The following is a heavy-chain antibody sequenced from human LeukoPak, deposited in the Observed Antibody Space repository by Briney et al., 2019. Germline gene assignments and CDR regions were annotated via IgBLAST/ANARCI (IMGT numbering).Heavy chain of an antibody. CDR1: GFTFSSYT. J-gene: IGHJ4*02. CDR3: AREGGHYYDSSGSDY. D-gene: IGHD3-22*01. Sequence: PGTSLRLSCAASGFTFSSYTMHWVRQAPGKGLEWVSAISGSGGSTYYADSVKGRFTISRDNSKNTLYLQMNSLRAEDTAVYYCAREGGHYYDSSGSDYWGQGTLVTVSS. V-gene: IGHV3-23*01. CDR2: ISGSGGST.